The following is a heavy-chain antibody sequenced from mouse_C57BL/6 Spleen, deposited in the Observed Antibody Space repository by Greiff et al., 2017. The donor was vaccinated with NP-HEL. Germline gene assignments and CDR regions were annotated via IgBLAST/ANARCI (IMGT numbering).Heavy chain of an antibody. V-gene: IGHV1-69*01. CDR1: GYTFTSYW. Sequence: QVQLQQSGAELVMPGASVKLSCKASGYTFTSYWMHWVKQRPGQGLEWIGEIDPSDSYTNYNQKFKGKSTLTVDKSSSTAYMQLSSLTSEDSAVYYCARGDGYYALMDYWGQGTSVTVSS. D-gene: IGHD2-3*01. J-gene: IGHJ4*01. CDR2: IDPSDSYT. CDR3: ARGDGYYALMDY.